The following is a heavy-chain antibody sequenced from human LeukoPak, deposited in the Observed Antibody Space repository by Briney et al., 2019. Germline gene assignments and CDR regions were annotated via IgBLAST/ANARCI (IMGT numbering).Heavy chain of an antibody. V-gene: IGHV3-48*02. CDR2: ISSSSTI. CDR1: GFTFSSYS. J-gene: IGHJ5*02. CDR3: AREVYSSVSNWFDP. D-gene: IGHD6-19*01. Sequence: GGSLRLSCAASGFTFSSYSMNWARQAPGKGLEWVSYISSSSTIYYADSVKGRFTISRDNAKNSLYLQMNSLRDEDTAVYYCAREVYSSVSNWFDPWGQGTLVTVSS.